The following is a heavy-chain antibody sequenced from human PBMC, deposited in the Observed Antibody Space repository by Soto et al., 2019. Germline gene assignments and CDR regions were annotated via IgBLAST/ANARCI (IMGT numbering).Heavy chain of an antibody. CDR2: ISPIFGTA. J-gene: IGHJ3*02. V-gene: IGHV1-69*01. Sequence: QVQLVQSGAEVKKPGSSVKVSCKASGGTFSSYAISWVRQAPGQGLEWMGGISPIFGTANYAQKFQGRVTITADESTSTAYMELSSLRSEDTAVYYCARLESTGITMMDFIWGQGTMVTVSS. D-gene: IGHD3-22*01. CDR3: ARLESTGITMMDFI. CDR1: GGTFSSYA.